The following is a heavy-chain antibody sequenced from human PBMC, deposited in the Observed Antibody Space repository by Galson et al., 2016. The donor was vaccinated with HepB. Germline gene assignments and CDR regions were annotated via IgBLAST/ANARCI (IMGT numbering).Heavy chain of an antibody. V-gene: IGHV4-31*03. D-gene: IGHD4-23*01. CDR2: IYYTGRT. CDR3: ARDGDGGYGGFDY. J-gene: IGHJ4*02. Sequence: LSLTCTVSGGSIGVGVYYWTWIRQHPEKGLEWIGYIYYTGRTYYNPSLKSRVTMSLDTSKNQFSLNLSSVTAADTAVYFCARDGDGGYGGFDYWGQGTLVTVCS. CDR1: GGSIGVGVYY.